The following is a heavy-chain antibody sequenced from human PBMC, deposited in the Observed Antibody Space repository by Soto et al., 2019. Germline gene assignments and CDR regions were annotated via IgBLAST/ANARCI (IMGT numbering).Heavy chain of an antibody. Sequence: QVQLVQSGGEVKRPGASVKVSCKTSGYTFSNYGITWVRQAPGQPLEWLGWISLYSDGTNYAQKFQGRVSMTTDTATTTDYMELRSLRSADTAVYYCARVVPGAEAWFGPWGQGTLVTVSS. D-gene: IGHD2-2*01. V-gene: IGHV1-18*01. CDR3: ARVVPGAEAWFGP. CDR2: ISLYSDGT. CDR1: GYTFSNYG. J-gene: IGHJ5*02.